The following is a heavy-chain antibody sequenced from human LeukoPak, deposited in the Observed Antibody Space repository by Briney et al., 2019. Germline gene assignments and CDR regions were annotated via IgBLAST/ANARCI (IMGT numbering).Heavy chain of an antibody. CDR3: AKEYCSSTSCYNEIDY. CDR1: GFIFSGYG. J-gene: IGHJ4*02. D-gene: IGHD2-2*02. Sequence: PGGSLRLSCAASGFIFSGYGMHWVRQAPGKGLEWVAVIWFDGSNKDYADSVKGRFTISRDNSKNTLYLQMNSLRAEDTAVYYCAKEYCSSTSCYNEIDYWGQGTLVTVSS. V-gene: IGHV3-30*02. CDR2: IWFDGSNK.